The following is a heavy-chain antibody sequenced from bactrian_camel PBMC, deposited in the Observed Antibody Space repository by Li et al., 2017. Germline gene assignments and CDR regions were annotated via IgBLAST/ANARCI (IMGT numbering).Heavy chain of an antibody. CDR1: GYTSSTYC. J-gene: IGHJ4*01. D-gene: IGHD3*01. CDR2: INRSGRWT. Sequence: HVQLVESGGGSVQAGGSLRLSCLASGYTSSTYCMGWFRQAPGKEPEGVAAINRSGRWTYDLDTVRGRFTISRDNAKNTLYLQLNSLKTEDTAMYYCAQGSRCTDIKCTLDGQGTQVTVS. V-gene: IGHV3S1*01.